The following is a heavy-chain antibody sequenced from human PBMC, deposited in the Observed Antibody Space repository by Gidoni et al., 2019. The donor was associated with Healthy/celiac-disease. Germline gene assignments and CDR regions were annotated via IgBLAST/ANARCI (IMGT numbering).Heavy chain of an antibody. J-gene: IGHJ3*02. V-gene: IGHV1-58*01. CDR3: AAYCSSTSCSYDAFDI. CDR1: GFTFTSSA. Sequence: QMQLVQSGPEVKKHGTSVKVSCTASGFTFTSSAVQWVRQARGQRLEWIGWIVVGSGNTNYAQKFQERVTITRDMSTSTAYMELSSLRSEDTAVYYCAAYCSSTSCSYDAFDIWGQGTMVTVSS. CDR2: IVVGSGNT. D-gene: IGHD2-2*01.